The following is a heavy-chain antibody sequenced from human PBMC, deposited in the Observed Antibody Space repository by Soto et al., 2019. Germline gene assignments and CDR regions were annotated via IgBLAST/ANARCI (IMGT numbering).Heavy chain of an antibody. V-gene: IGHV4-31*03. Sequence: TLSLTGTVSVGSISSGGYYWSWILQHPGKGLEWIGYIYYSGSTYYNPSLKSRVTISVDTSKNQFSLKLSSVTAADTAVYYCAREPLQDDYGDHNWFDPWGQGTLVTVSS. J-gene: IGHJ5*02. D-gene: IGHD4-17*01. CDR3: AREPLQDDYGDHNWFDP. CDR2: IYYSGST. CDR1: VGSISSGGYY.